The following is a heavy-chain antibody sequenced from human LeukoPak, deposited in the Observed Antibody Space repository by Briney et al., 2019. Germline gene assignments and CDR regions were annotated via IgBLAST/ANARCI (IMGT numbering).Heavy chain of an antibody. CDR2: INAGNGNT. J-gene: IGHJ4*02. CDR1: GYTFTSYA. CDR3: ARERAQSSGWYAY. Sequence: ASVKVSCKASGYTFTSYAMHWVRQAPGQRLEWMGWINAGNGNTKYSQKFQGRVTITRDTSTSTVYMELSSLRSEDTAVYYCARERAQSSGWYAYWGQGTLVTVSS. D-gene: IGHD6-19*01. V-gene: IGHV1-3*01.